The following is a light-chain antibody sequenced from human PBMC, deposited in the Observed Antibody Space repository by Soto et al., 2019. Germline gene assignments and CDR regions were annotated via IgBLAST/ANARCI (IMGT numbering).Light chain of an antibody. CDR1: SSDVGGYDY. Sequence: QSVLAQPASVSGSPGQSITISRTGTSSDVGGYDYVSWYQQYPGKAPKLIIYEVTNRPSGVSNRFSGSKSGNTASLTISGLRAEDEADYYCSSFRSSSTLPYVFGTGTKVTV. J-gene: IGLJ1*01. CDR2: EVT. V-gene: IGLV2-14*01. CDR3: SSFRSSSTLPYV.